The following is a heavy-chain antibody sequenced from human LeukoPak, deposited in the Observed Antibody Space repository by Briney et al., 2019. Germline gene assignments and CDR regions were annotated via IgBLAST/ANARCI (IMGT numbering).Heavy chain of an antibody. J-gene: IGHJ4*02. CDR3: ARTPYCYDSSGYYYYFDY. V-gene: IGHV4-4*07. CDR1: GGSISRNY. Sequence: SETLSLTCTVSGGSISRNYWSWIRQPAGKGLEWIGRIYNSGSTNYNPSLKSRVTMSVDTSKTQFSLKLSSVTAADTAVYYCARTPYCYDSSGYYYYFDYWGQGTLVTVSS. D-gene: IGHD3-22*01. CDR2: IYNSGST.